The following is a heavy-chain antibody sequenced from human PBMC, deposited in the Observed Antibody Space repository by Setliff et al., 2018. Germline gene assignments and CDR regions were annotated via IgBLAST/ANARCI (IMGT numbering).Heavy chain of an antibody. CDR2: IDPGDSYA. Sequence: GESLKISCQASGYNFANHWIAWMRLMPGKGLEYMGRIDPGDSYADYSPSFEGLVTISADKSRTTVYLQWTSLQASDTALYLCARLGRERSTFAWLDAWGQGTQVTVSS. V-gene: IGHV5-10-1*01. J-gene: IGHJ5*02. D-gene: IGHD1-1*01. CDR1: GYNFANHW. CDR3: ARLGRERSTFAWLDA.